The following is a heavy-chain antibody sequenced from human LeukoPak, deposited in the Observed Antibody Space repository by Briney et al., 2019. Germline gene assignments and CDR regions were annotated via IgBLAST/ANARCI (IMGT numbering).Heavy chain of an antibody. J-gene: IGHJ6*02. CDR2: INSDGSST. CDR3: ARDMDSSGWNYYYGMDV. V-gene: IGHV3-74*01. CDR1: GFTFSSYW. D-gene: IGHD6-19*01. Sequence: GGSLRLSRAASGFTFSSYWMHWVRQAPGKGLVWVSRINSDGSSTSYADSVKGRFTISRDNARNTLYLQMNSLRAEDTAVYYCARDMDSSGWNYYYGMDVWGQGTTVTVSS.